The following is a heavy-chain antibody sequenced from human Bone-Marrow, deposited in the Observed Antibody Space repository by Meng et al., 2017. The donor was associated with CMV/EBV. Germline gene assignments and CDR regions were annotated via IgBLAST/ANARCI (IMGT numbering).Heavy chain of an antibody. V-gene: IGHV3-21*01. CDR1: GFTFCSHS. CDR3: ARDSLGYYDILTGYYRYYFDY. D-gene: IGHD3-9*01. J-gene: IGHJ4*02. Sequence: GESLKISWGGSGFTFCSHSINWVRQAPGKGLEWVSSISSSSSYIYYADSVKGRFTISRGNAKNSLYLQMNSLRAEDTAVDYCARDSLGYYDILTGYYRYYFDYWGQGTLVTVSS. CDR2: ISSSSSYI.